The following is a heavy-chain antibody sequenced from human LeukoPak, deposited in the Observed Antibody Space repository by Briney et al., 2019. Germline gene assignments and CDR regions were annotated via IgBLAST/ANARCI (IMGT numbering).Heavy chain of an antibody. J-gene: IGHJ4*02. CDR2: VRSDGSDK. Sequence: PGGSLRLSCAASRFTFSSYAMHWVRQAPGKGLEWVTFVRSDGSDKYYADSVKGRFTFSRDNSKNTVYLQMNSLRPEDTAVYYCVRDRDWAFDYWGQGSLVTVSS. V-gene: IGHV3-30*02. CDR1: RFTFSSYA. D-gene: IGHD2-21*02. CDR3: VRDRDWAFDY.